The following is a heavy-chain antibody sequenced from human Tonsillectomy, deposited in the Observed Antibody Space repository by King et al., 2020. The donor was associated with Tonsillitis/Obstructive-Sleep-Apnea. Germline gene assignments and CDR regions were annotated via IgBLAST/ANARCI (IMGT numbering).Heavy chain of an antibody. Sequence: VQLPQWGAGLLKPSETLSLTCAVYGGSFSGYYWSWIRQPPGKGLEWIGEINHSGSTNYNPSLKSRVTISVDTSKNQFSLKLSSVTAADTAVYYCARGERGVMMLVVLLRWVDKWGKGTLVTVSS. J-gene: IGHJ4*02. V-gene: IGHV4-34*01. CDR1: GGSFSGYY. D-gene: IGHD6-6*01. CDR2: INHSGST. CDR3: ARGERGVMMLVVLLRWVDK.